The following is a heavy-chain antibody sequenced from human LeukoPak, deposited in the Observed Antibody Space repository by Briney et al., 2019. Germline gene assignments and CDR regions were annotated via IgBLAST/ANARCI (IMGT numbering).Heavy chain of an antibody. J-gene: IGHJ4*02. CDR3: ARLMYSSGWCGGDY. Sequence: ASVKVSCKASGYTFTGYYMHWVRQAPGQGLEWMGWINPNSGGTNYAQKFQGRVTMTRDTSISTAYMELTSLRSDDTAVYYCARLMYSSGWCGGDYWGQGALVTVSS. CDR1: GYTFTGYY. V-gene: IGHV1-2*02. CDR2: INPNSGGT. D-gene: IGHD6-19*01.